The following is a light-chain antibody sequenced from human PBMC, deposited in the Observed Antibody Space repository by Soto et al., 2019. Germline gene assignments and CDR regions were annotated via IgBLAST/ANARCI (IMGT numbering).Light chain of an antibody. CDR3: QVRTNWSIA. CDR1: QSVSSN. Sequence: IEMTQSPATLSVSPGERATLSCRASQSVSSNLVWYQQKPGQAPRLLIYGASTRVTGIPARFSGSGSGTEFTLTISSLQSEDFAVYYCQVRTNWSIAFGRGTRLEIK. J-gene: IGKJ5*01. V-gene: IGKV3-15*01. CDR2: GAS.